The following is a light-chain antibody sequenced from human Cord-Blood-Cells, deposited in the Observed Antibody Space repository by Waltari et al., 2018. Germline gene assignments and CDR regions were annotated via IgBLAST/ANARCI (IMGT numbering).Light chain of an antibody. Sequence: QSALTQPASVSGSPGQSITISCTGTISDVGGYNYVAWYQQHPGKAPKLMIYEVSTRPSGVSNRFSGSKSGNTASLTISGLQAEDEADYYCSSYTSSSTYVFGTGTKVTVL. V-gene: IGLV2-14*01. J-gene: IGLJ1*01. CDR1: ISDVGGYNY. CDR2: EVS. CDR3: SSYTSSSTYV.